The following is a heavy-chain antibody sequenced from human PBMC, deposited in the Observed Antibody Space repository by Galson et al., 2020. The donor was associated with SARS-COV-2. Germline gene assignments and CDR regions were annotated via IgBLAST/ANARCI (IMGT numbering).Heavy chain of an antibody. CDR2: NDWDDDK. Sequence: SGPTLVKPTQTLTLTCTFTGFSLSTSGKCVSWIRQPPGKALERLAPNDWDDDKYYSTSLKTRLTISKDTSKNQVVLTMTNMDPVDTATYYCARIRWTVYYYYGMDVWGQGTTVTVSS. V-gene: IGHV2-70*01. D-gene: IGHD4-4*01. CDR1: GFSLSTSGKC. CDR3: ARIRWTVYYYYGMDV. J-gene: IGHJ6*02.